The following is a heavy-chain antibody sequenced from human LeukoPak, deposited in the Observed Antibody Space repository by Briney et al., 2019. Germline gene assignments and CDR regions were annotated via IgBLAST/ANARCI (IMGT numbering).Heavy chain of an antibody. J-gene: IGHJ5*02. CDR3: ARTTCGGDCYSGWFDP. D-gene: IGHD2-21*02. CDR1: GYTFTSYG. CDR2: IIPIFGTA. Sequence: SVKVSCTASGYTFTSYGISWVRQAPGQGLEWMGGIIPIFGTANYAQKFQGRVTITADESTSTAYMELSSLRSEDTAVYYCARTTCGGDCYSGWFDPWGQGTLVTVSS. V-gene: IGHV1-69*13.